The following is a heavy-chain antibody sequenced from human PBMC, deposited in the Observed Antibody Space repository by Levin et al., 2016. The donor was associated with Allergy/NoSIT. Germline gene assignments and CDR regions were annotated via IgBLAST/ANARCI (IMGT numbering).Heavy chain of an antibody. CDR2: INPSGGST. J-gene: IGHJ4*02. Sequence: WVRQAPGQGLEWMGIINPSGGSTSYAQKFQGRVTMTRDTSTSTVYMELSSLRSEDTAVYYCARVRWLVLRYWGQGTLVTVSS. D-gene: IGHD6-19*01. V-gene: IGHV1-46*01. CDR3: ARVRWLVLRY.